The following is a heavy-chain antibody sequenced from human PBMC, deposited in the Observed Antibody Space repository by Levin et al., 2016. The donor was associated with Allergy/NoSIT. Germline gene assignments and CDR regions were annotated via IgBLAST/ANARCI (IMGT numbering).Heavy chain of an antibody. D-gene: IGHD3-3*01. V-gene: IGHV3-11*05. J-gene: IGHJ6*02. CDR2: ISSSSSYT. CDR3: ARVEVYYYGMDV. Sequence: RQAPGKGLEWVSYISSSSSYTNYADSVKGRFTISRDNAKNSLYLQMNSLRAEDTAVYYCARVEVYYYGMDVWGQGTTVTVSS.